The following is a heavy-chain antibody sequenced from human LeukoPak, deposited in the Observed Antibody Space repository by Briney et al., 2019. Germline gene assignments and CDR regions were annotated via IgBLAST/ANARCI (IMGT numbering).Heavy chain of an antibody. J-gene: IGHJ4*02. CDR2: MNPNSGNT. CDR1: GYTFTSYD. Sequence: ASVKVSCKASGYTFTSYDINWVRQATGQGLEWMGWMNPNSGNTGYAQKFQGRVTMTRDTSISTAYMELSRLRSDDTAVYYCARVRYRLAETYIDYWGQGTLVTVSS. V-gene: IGHV1-8*01. CDR3: ARVRYRLAETYIDY. D-gene: IGHD3-16*01.